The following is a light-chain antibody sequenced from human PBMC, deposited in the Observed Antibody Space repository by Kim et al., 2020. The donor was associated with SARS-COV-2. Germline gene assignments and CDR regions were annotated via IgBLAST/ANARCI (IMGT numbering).Light chain of an antibody. J-gene: IGLJ3*02. CDR1: ISNIGRNT. CDR3: ATHDESQVV. Sequence: TPGQRFTIFCSGSISNIGRNTVTWYQQLPGAAPKLLIYGDDLRPPRVPDRFSGSKSGTSASLAISGLQSEDEADYYCATHDESQVVFGGGTKLTVL. CDR2: GDD. V-gene: IGLV1-44*01.